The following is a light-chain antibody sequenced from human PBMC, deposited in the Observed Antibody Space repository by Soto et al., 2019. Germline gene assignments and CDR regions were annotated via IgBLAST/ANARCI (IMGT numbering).Light chain of an antibody. CDR2: DVS. CDR3: SSYTRSSTLVYV. Sequence: QSALTQPASVSGSPGQSITISCTGTSSDVGGYNYVSWYQQHPGKAPKLMIYDVSNRPSGVSNRFSGSNSGNTASLTISGLQAEDEADYYCSSYTRSSTLVYVFGTGTKLTVL. CDR1: SSDVGGYNY. V-gene: IGLV2-14*01. J-gene: IGLJ1*01.